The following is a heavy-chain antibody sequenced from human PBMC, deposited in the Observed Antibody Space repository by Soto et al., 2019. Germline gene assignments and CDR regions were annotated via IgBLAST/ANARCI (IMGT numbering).Heavy chain of an antibody. D-gene: IGHD4-4*01. CDR3: AKDIDYSPEGWFDP. CDR2: ISGSGGST. V-gene: IGHV3-23*01. J-gene: IGHJ5*02. Sequence: GSLRLSCAASGFTFSSYAMSWVRQAPGKGLEWVSAISGSGGSTYYADSVRGRFTISRDNSKNTLYLQMNSLRAEDTAVYYCAKDIDYSPEGWFDPWGQGTLVTVSS. CDR1: GFTFSSYA.